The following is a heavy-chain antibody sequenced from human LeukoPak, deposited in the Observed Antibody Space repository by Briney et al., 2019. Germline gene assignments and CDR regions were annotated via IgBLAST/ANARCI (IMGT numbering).Heavy chain of an antibody. D-gene: IGHD2-2*02. V-gene: IGHV3-7*01. J-gene: IGHJ4*02. CDR2: IKQDGSEK. CDR3: ASGCSSTSCYRKGAFDY. Sequence: GGSLRLSCTASGFSFGDYGMSWVRQAPGKGLEWVANIKQDGSEKYYVDSVKGRFTISRDNAKNSLYLQMNSLRAEDTAVYYCASGCSSTSCYRKGAFDYWGQGTLVTVSS. CDR1: GFSFGDYG.